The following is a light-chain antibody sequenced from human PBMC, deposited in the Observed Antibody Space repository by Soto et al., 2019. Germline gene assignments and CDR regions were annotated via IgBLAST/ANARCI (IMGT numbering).Light chain of an antibody. V-gene: IGKV1-5*01. CDR2: GAS. CDR3: QQYSSDSGT. J-gene: IGKJ1*01. Sequence: DIQMTQSPSTLSTSVGDRVTITCRASQSISSWLAWSQQKPGQAPNLLIYGASSLQSGVPSRFSGSVSGTEFTLTINGLQPDDFATYYCQQYSSDSGTFGQGTKVESK. CDR1: QSISSW.